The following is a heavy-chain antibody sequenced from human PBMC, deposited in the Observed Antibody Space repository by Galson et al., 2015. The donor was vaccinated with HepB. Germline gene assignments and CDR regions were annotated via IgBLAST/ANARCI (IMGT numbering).Heavy chain of an antibody. CDR3: ARGSVLLWFGGSGMDV. CDR1: GYTFTSYA. V-gene: IGHV1-3*01. Sequence: SVKVSCKASGYTFTSYAMHWVRQAPGQRLEWMGWINAGNGNTKYSQKFQGRVTITRDTSASTAYMELSSLRSEDTAVYYCARGSVLLWFGGSGMDVWGQGTTVTVSS. J-gene: IGHJ6*02. CDR2: INAGNGNT. D-gene: IGHD3-10*01.